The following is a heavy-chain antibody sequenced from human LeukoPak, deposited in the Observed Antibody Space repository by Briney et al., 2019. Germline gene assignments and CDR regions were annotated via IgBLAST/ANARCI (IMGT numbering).Heavy chain of an antibody. V-gene: IGHV1-18*01. Sequence: ASGRVSCKSAVYTFTIYGISWVRQSPGQGEEWKGGISAYNGNTNYAHRLQGRVTMTTDTSTSTAYMELRSLRSDDTAVYDCATGKIPRYCSSTSCLRGGCFDPWGWGTGATVSS. J-gene: IGHJ5*02. CDR1: VYTFTIYG. D-gene: IGHD2-2*01. CDR3: ATGKIPRYCSSTSCLRGGCFDP. CDR2: ISAYNGNT.